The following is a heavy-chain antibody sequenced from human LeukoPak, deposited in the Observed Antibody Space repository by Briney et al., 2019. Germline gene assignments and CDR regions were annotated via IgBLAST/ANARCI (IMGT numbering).Heavy chain of an antibody. Sequence: GRSLRLSCAASGFTFSSYAMHWVRQAPGKGLEWVAVISYDGSNKYYADSVKGRFTISRDNSKNTLYLQMNSLRAEDTAVYYRARDPPHGGSYSFDYWGQGTLVTVSS. CDR1: GFTFSSYA. J-gene: IGHJ4*02. CDR2: ISYDGSNK. V-gene: IGHV3-30*04. D-gene: IGHD1-26*01. CDR3: ARDPPHGGSYSFDY.